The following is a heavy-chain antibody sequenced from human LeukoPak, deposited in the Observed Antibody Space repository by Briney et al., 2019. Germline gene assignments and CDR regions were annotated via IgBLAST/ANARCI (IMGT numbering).Heavy chain of an antibody. CDR1: GFAFSAYW. Sequence: GRSLRLSCVASGFAFSAYWMTWVRQAPGKGLEWVANIKEDGSEKFYVDSVKGRFTISRDNAKNTLYLQMNSLRAEDTAVYYCARDRAGRYGVDFDYWGQGTLVTVSS. CDR2: IKEDGSEK. CDR3: ARDRAGRYGVDFDY. J-gene: IGHJ4*02. V-gene: IGHV3-7*05. D-gene: IGHD1-26*01.